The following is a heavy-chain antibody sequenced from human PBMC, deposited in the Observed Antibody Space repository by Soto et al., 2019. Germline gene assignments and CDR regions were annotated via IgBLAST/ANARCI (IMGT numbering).Heavy chain of an antibody. J-gene: IGHJ4*02. CDR2: IFPGDSDT. Sequence: RESLKISCKGSGYSFTSYWIGWVRQMPGKGLEWLGIIFPGDSDTRYSPSFQGQVTISADKSISTAYLQWSSLKASDTAMYYCARIQGYSSSSWYFDYWGQGTLVTVSS. D-gene: IGHD6-6*01. V-gene: IGHV5-51*01. CDR1: GYSFTSYW. CDR3: ARIQGYSSSSWYFDY.